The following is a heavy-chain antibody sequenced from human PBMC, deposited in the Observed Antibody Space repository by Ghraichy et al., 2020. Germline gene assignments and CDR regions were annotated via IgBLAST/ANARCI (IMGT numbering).Heavy chain of an antibody. CDR2: ITGISITI. D-gene: IGHD6-13*01. CDR3: ARLPLPRRAAVGDWYFDL. V-gene: IGHV3-48*01. Sequence: GGSLRLSYEGSGFSFSTYSMIWVRLTPRKALEWVSYITGISITIFYTDSVKGRFTISRDNAKNSLYLQMNSLRAEDTAVYYCARLPLPRRAAVGDWYFDLWGRGTLVTVSS. J-gene: IGHJ2*01. CDR1: GFSFSTYS.